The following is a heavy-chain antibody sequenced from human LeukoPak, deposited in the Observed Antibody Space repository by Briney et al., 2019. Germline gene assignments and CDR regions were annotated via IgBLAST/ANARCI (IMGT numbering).Heavy chain of an antibody. J-gene: IGHJ4*02. D-gene: IGHD4-17*01. Sequence: PGRSLRPSCAASGFTFSSYGMHWVRQAPGKGLEWVAVISYDGSNKYYADSVKGRFTISRDNSKNTLYLQMNSLRAEDTAVYYCAKGRRTVTTYSDYWGQGTLVTVSS. V-gene: IGHV3-30*18. CDR2: ISYDGSNK. CDR3: AKGRRTVTTYSDY. CDR1: GFTFSSYG.